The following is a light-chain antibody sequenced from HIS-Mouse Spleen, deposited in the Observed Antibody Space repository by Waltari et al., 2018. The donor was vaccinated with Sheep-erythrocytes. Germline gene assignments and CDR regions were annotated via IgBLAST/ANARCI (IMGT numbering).Light chain of an antibody. Sequence: AIQLTQSPSSLSASVGERGTITCRASQGISRALAWYQQKPGKAPKLLIYESSRLESGVPSRFSGSGSGTDFTLTISSLQPEDFATYYCQQFNNYPRTFGQGTKVEIK. CDR1: QGISRA. CDR2: ESS. CDR3: QQFNNYPRT. V-gene: IGKV1D-13*01. J-gene: IGKJ1*01.